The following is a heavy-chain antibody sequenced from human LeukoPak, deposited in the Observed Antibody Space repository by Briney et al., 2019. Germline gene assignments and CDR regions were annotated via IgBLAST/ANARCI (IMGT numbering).Heavy chain of an antibody. J-gene: IGHJ4*02. CDR2: ISSGSSTI. CDR3: ARGETARVAY. Sequence: GGSLRLSCAASGFTFSTYNMNWVRQAPGKGVEWLSYISSGSSTIYYADSVEGRFTISRDNAKNSLYLQMNSLRDEDTAVYYCARGETARVAYWGQGILVTVSS. D-gene: IGHD3-16*01. V-gene: IGHV3-48*02. CDR1: GFTFSTYN.